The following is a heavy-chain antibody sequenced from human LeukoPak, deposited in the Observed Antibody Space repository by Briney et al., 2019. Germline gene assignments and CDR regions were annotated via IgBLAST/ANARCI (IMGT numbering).Heavy chain of an antibody. J-gene: IGHJ3*02. V-gene: IGHV3-23*01. CDR3: AKGGLVHPLHI. CDR2: ISGSGGST. D-gene: IGHD3/OR15-3a*01. Sequence: GGSLRLSCAASGFTFTSYAMTWVRQAPGKGLEWVSGISGSGGSTYNADSVKGRFTISRDNSKNTLYLQMNSLRAEDTAVYYCAKGGLVHPLHIWGQGTMVTVSS. CDR1: GFTFTSYA.